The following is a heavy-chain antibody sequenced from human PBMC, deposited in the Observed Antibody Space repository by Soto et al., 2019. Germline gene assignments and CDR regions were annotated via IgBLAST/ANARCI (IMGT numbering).Heavy chain of an antibody. CDR1: GFTFSSFA. J-gene: IGHJ4*02. V-gene: IGHV3-30-3*01. CDR2: ISYDGSNK. Sequence: QVQLVESGGGVVQPGRSLRLSCAASGFTFSSFAMHWVRQAPGKGLEWVAFISYDGSNKYSAASVKGRFTISRDNSKSTLYLQMNSQRAEDTAVYYCARTGGDYGDYVFDYWGQGTLVTVSS. CDR3: ARTGGDYGDYVFDY. D-gene: IGHD4-17*01.